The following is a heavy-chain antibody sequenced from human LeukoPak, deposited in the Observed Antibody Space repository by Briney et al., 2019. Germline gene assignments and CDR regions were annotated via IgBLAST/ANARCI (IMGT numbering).Heavy chain of an antibody. Sequence: GGSLRLSCTASGFTFNSFAMSWVRQAPGKGLEWVSAISGSGASTYFADSVQGRFTISRDNAVNSLYLQMNSLRAEDTAIYYCARVLDYSGYEPGYFDSWGQGILVTVSS. J-gene: IGHJ4*02. D-gene: IGHD5-12*01. CDR3: ARVLDYSGYEPGYFDS. CDR1: GFTFNSFA. V-gene: IGHV3-23*01. CDR2: ISGSGAST.